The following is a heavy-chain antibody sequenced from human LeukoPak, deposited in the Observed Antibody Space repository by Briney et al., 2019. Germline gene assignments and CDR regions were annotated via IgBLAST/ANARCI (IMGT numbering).Heavy chain of an antibody. Sequence: GGSLRLSCAASGFTFSSYSMNWVRQAPGKGLEWVSSISSSSSYIYYADSVKGRFTISRDNAKNSLYLQMNSLRAEDTAVYYCAKGRRDGYNYDAFDIWGQGTMVTVSS. D-gene: IGHD5-24*01. J-gene: IGHJ3*02. CDR3: AKGRRDGYNYDAFDI. CDR2: ISSSSSYI. CDR1: GFTFSSYS. V-gene: IGHV3-21*01.